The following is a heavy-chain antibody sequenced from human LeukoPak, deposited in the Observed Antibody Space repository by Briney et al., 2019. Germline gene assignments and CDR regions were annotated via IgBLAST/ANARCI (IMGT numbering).Heavy chain of an antibody. Sequence: ASVKVSCKASGYSFTAYYMHWVRQAPGQGLEWMGWINPSSGGTNYAQKFQGRVTMTRDTSITTAYMEMSRLRSDDTALYYCAKDMLPQSGWFGELLEDYWGQGTLVTVSS. V-gene: IGHV1-2*02. CDR2: INPSSGGT. D-gene: IGHD3-10*01. CDR1: GYSFTAYY. J-gene: IGHJ4*02. CDR3: AKDMLPQSGWFGELLEDY.